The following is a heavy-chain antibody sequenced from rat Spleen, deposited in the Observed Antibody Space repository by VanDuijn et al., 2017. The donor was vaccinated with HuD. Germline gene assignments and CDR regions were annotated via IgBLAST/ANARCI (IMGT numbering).Heavy chain of an antibody. Sequence: EVQLVESGGGLVQPGRSMKLSCAASGFTFSDFPMAWVRQAPTKGLEWVAYINIGGGSTYYRDSVKGRFTISRDNAKSALYLQMDSLRSEDTATYYCATGGLDTTLTDAWGQGASVTVSS. V-gene: IGHV5-46*01. CDR3: ATGGLDTTLTDA. CDR2: INIGGGST. CDR1: GFTFSDFP. D-gene: IGHD1-4*01. J-gene: IGHJ4*01.